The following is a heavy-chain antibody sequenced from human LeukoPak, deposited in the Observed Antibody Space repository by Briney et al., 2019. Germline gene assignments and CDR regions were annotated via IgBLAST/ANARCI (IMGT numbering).Heavy chain of an antibody. J-gene: IGHJ6*02. CDR3: ARENGRGVIRYYGMDV. CDR1: GYTFTSYA. V-gene: IGHV7-4-1*02. CDR2: VNTNTGNP. D-gene: IGHD3-10*01. Sequence: ASVKVSCKASGYTFTSYAMNWVRQAPGQGLEWMGWVNTNTGNPTYAQGFTGRFVFSLDTSVSTAYLQISSLKAEDTAVYYCARENGRGVIRYYGMDVWGQGTTVTVSS.